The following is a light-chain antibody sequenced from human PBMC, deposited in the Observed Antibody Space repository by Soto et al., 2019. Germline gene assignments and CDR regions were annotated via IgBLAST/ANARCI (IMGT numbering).Light chain of an antibody. CDR1: QSVSSTY. CDR2: GAS. V-gene: IGKV3-20*01. J-gene: IGKJ1*01. Sequence: EIVLTQSPGTLSLSPGERATLSCRASQSVSSTYLAWYQQKPGQAPRLLIYGASSRATGVPDTLSGSGSGTDFTLTISRLEPEDFAVYYCLQYGTSPWTFGQGTKVEIK. CDR3: LQYGTSPWT.